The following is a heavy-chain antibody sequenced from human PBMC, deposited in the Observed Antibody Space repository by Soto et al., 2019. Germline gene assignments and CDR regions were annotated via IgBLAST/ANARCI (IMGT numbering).Heavy chain of an antibody. J-gene: IGHJ3*02. D-gene: IGHD3-22*01. V-gene: IGHV3-49*03. Sequence: GGSLRLSCTASGFTFGDYAMSWFRQAPGKGLEWVGFIRSKAYGGTTEYAASVKGRFTISRDDSKSIAYLQMNSLKTEDTAVYYCTRDGKHYYDSSGWDAFDIWGQGTMVTVSS. CDR1: GFTFGDYA. CDR3: TRDGKHYYDSSGWDAFDI. CDR2: IRSKAYGGTT.